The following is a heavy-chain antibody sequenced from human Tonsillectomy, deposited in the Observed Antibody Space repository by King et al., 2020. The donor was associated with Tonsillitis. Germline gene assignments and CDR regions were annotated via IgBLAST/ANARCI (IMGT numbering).Heavy chain of an antibody. CDR2: IYWNDDK. J-gene: IGHJ4*02. D-gene: IGHD3-16*02. Sequence: TLKESGPTLVKPTQTLTLTCTFSGFSLSTGVGVGWIRQPPGKALEWLALIYWNDDKLYNPSLKTRLTITKDSSTNQVVLTMTNMDPVDTATYYCAHNNYDYVWGSYRYTNFDYWGQGTLVTVSS. CDR1: GFSLSTGVG. V-gene: IGHV2-5*01. CDR3: AHNNYDYVWGSYRYTNFDY.